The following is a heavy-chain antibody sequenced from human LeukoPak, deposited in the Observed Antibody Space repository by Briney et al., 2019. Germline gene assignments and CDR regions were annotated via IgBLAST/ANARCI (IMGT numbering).Heavy chain of an antibody. J-gene: IGHJ4*02. Sequence: QPGGSLRLSCAASAFTFSSYGMHWVRQAPGKGLEWVAFIRYDGSNKYYADSVKGRFTISRDNSKNTLYLQMNSLRAEDTAVYYCAKGGDLVGATRRFDYWGQGTLVTVSS. V-gene: IGHV3-30*02. CDR1: AFTFSSYG. CDR2: IRYDGSNK. CDR3: AKGGDLVGATRRFDY. D-gene: IGHD1-26*01.